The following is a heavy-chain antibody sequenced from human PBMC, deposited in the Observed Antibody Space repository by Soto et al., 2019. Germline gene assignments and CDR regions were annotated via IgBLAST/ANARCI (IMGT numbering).Heavy chain of an antibody. Sequence: GGSLRLSCAASGFTFSSYSMNWVRQAPGKGLEYVSYISSSSSTIYYADSVKGRFTISRDNAKASLYLHMNSLRAEDTAVYYCARDSRGVFDYWGQGTLVTVSS. CDR3: ARDSRGVFDY. V-gene: IGHV3-48*01. CDR2: ISSSSSTI. CDR1: GFTFSSYS. D-gene: IGHD3-10*01. J-gene: IGHJ4*02.